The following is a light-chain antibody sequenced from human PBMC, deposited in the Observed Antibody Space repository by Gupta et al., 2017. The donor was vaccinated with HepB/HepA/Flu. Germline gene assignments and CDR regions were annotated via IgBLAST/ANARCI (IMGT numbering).Light chain of an antibody. CDR3: QQTYSTIT. Sequence: DIQMTKSPSSLSASVGDRVTITCRASQNIRYYLNWYQQIPGKAPKVLIYGASSLQRGVPSRFSGSGSGTDFTLTISSLQPEDSATYYCQQTYSTITFGQGTRLEIK. CDR2: GAS. CDR1: QNIRYY. J-gene: IGKJ5*01. V-gene: IGKV1-39*01.